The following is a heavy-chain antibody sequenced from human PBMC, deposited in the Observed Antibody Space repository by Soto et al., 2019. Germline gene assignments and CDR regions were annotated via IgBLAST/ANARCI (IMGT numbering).Heavy chain of an antibody. CDR3: AGARGNIAAAAIFDC. J-gene: IGHJ4*02. CDR1: GGSISTSNW. V-gene: IGHV4-4*02. CDR2: VYRTGST. D-gene: IGHD6-13*01. Sequence: SETLSLTCAVSGGSISTSNWWSWVRQPPGKGLEWIGEVYRTGSTNYNPSLESRVIVSVDKSKNQFSLKLTSVTAADTAVYYCAGARGNIAAAAIFDCWGQGTLVTVSS.